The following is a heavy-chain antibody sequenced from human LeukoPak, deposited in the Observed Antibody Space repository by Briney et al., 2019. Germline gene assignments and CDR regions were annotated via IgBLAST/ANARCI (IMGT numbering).Heavy chain of an antibody. CDR2: SPYNSNT. V-gene: IGHV1-18*01. CDR1: GYTFTSYG. Sequence: ASVKVSCKASGYTFTSYGISWVRQAPGQGLEWMGWSPYNSNTNYAQKFRGRVTMTTDTSTSTAYMELRSLRSDDTAVYYCARGGNSGWRTPNDDYWGQGTLVTVSS. CDR3: ARGGNSGWRTPNDDY. J-gene: IGHJ4*02. D-gene: IGHD6-19*01.